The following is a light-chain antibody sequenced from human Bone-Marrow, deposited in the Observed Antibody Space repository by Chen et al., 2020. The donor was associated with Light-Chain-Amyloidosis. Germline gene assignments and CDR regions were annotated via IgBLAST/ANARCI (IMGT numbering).Light chain of an antibody. CDR3: SSYTITNTLV. CDR1: SIDVGGDNH. V-gene: IGLV2-14*01. J-gene: IGLJ1*01. CDR2: EVT. Sequence: QSALTQPASVSGSPGQSITISCPGTSIDVGGDNHVSWYQQHPDKAPKLMIYEVTNRPSWVPDRFSGSKSDNTASLTISGLQTEDEADYFCSSYTITNTLVFGSGTRVTVL.